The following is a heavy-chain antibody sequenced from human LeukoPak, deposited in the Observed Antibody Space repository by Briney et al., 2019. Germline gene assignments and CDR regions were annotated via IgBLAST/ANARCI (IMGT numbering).Heavy chain of an antibody. CDR1: GFTFSSYE. D-gene: IGHD3-22*01. Sequence: PGGSLRLSCAASGFTFSSYEMNWVRQAPGKGLEWVSYISSSGSTMYYADSVKGRFTISRDNAKNSLYLQMNSLRAEDTAVYYCARVPYYDYSGYPLDYWGQGTLVTVSS. J-gene: IGHJ4*02. CDR2: ISSSGSTM. CDR3: ARVPYYDYSGYPLDY. V-gene: IGHV3-48*03.